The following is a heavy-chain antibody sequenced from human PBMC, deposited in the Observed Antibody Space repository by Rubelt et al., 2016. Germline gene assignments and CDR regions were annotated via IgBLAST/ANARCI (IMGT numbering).Heavy chain of an antibody. CDR3: AKVDSSGWQHLYWYFDL. Sequence: EVQLVESGGGLIQPGGSLRLSCAASGFTVSSNYMSWVRQAPGKGLEWVSVIYSGGSTYYADSVKGRFTISRGNSKNTLYLQMNSLRAEDTAVYYCAKVDSSGWQHLYWYFDLWGRGTLVTVSS. J-gene: IGHJ2*01. CDR2: IYSGGST. D-gene: IGHD6-19*01. V-gene: IGHV3-53*01. CDR1: GFTVSSNY.